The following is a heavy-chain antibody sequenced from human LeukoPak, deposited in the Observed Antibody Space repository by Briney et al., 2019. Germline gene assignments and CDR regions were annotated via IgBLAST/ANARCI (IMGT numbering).Heavy chain of an antibody. V-gene: IGHV4-39*07. Sequence: SETLSLTCTVSGGSISSSTYYWGWIRQPPGQGLEWIGSIYHSGSTYYNPSLKSRVTISVDTSKNQFSLKLSSVTAADTAVYYCARDHGYKYFDYWGQGTLVTVSS. CDR2: IYHSGST. CDR1: GGSISSSTYY. D-gene: IGHD5-24*01. J-gene: IGHJ4*02. CDR3: ARDHGYKYFDY.